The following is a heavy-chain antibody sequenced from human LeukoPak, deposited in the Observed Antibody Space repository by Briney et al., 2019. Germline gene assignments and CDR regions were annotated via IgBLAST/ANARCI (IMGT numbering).Heavy chain of an antibody. D-gene: IGHD6-13*01. Sequence: GRSLRLSCAASGFTFSSYAMHWVRQAPGKGLEWVAVISYDGSNKYYADSVKGRFTISRDNSKNTLYLQMNSLRAEDTAVYYCAKNRGEWQQLVGIYYYYGMDVWGQGTTVTVSS. CDR2: ISYDGSNK. CDR1: GFTFSSYA. CDR3: AKNRGEWQQLVGIYYYYGMDV. V-gene: IGHV3-30-3*02. J-gene: IGHJ6*02.